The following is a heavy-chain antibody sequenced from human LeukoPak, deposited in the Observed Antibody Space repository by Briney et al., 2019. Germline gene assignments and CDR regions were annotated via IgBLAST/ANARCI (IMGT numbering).Heavy chain of an antibody. J-gene: IGHJ4*02. Sequence: GGSLRLSFAASGFTFSSYSMNWVRQAPGKGLEWVSSISSSSSYIYYADSVKGRFTISRDNAKNSLYLQMNSLRAEDTAVYYCARDPGGHDSGGYYPYYFDFWGQGTLVTVSS. CDR1: GFTFSSYS. CDR2: ISSSSSYI. D-gene: IGHD3-22*01. CDR3: ARDPGGHDSGGYYPYYFDF. V-gene: IGHV3-21*01.